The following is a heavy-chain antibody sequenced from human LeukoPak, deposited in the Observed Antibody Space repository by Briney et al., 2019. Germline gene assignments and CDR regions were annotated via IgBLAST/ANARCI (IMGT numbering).Heavy chain of an antibody. J-gene: IGHJ4*02. CDR3: AKDRRLAAFDY. V-gene: IGHV3-23*01. Sequence: GGSLRLSCTASGFTFSSYGMNWVRQAPGKGLEWVSGITGRGANIYYAGSVKGRLTISRANSKNTLYLQMNSRRAEDTAVYYCAKDRRLAAFDYGGQGTLVTVSS. CDR1: GFTFSSYG. CDR2: ITGRGANI. D-gene: IGHD6-19*01.